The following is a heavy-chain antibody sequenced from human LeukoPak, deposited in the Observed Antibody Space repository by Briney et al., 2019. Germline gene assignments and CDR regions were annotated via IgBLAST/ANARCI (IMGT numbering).Heavy chain of an antibody. CDR3: ARDTDFDDYGDPFDY. CDR2: IKQDGSEK. V-gene: IGHV3-7*01. CDR1: GFTFSSYW. D-gene: IGHD4-17*01. J-gene: IGHJ4*02. Sequence: GGSLRLSCAASGFTFSSYWMSWVRQAPGKGLEWVANIKQDGSEKYYVDSVKGRSTISRDNAKNSLYPQMNSLRAEDTAVYYCARDTDFDDYGDPFDYWGQGTLVTVSS.